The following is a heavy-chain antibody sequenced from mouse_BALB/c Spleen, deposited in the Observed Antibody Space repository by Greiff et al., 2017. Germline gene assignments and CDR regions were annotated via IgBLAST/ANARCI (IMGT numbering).Heavy chain of an antibody. J-gene: IGHJ3*01. CDR2: ISYSGST. Sequence: EVKLVESGPGLVKPSQSLSLTCTVTGYSFTSDYVWNWIRQFPGNKLEWMGYISYSGSTSYNPSLKSRISITRDTSKNQFFLQLNSVTTEDSATYYCAREGPSWFAYWGQGTLVTVSA. V-gene: IGHV3-2*02. CDR1: GYSFTSDYV. CDR3: AREGPSWFAY. D-gene: IGHD3-3*01.